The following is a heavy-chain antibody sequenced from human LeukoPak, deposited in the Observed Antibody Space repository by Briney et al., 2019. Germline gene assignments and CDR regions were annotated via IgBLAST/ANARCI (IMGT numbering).Heavy chain of an antibody. CDR1: GFTFSGSD. CDR3: TTYRSGHY. D-gene: IGHD6-19*01. J-gene: IGHJ4*02. Sequence: PGGSLRLSCAASGFTFSGSDMHWVRQASGKGLEWVGRIRSKANSYATASAASLKGRFIISRDDSRNTAYLQMNSLRTEGTAVYYCTTYRSGHYWGQGTLVTVSS. V-gene: IGHV3-73*01. CDR2: IRSKANSYAT.